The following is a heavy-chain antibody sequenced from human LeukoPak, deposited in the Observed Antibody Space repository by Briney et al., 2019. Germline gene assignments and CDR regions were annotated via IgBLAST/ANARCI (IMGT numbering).Heavy chain of an antibody. J-gene: IGHJ5*02. CDR3: AGTLARYSRTRDWFDP. CDR2: INAGNGNT. V-gene: IGHV1-3*01. CDR1: GYTFTSYA. D-gene: IGHD6-13*01. Sequence: ASVKVSCKASGYTFTSYAMHWVRQAPGQRLEWMGWINAGNGNTKYSQKFQGRVTITRDTSASTAYMELSSLRSEDTAVYYCAGTLARYSRTRDWFDPWGQGTLVTVSS.